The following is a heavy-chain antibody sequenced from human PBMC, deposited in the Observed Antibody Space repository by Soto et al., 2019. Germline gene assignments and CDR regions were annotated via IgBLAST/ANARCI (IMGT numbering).Heavy chain of an antibody. V-gene: IGHV1-69*11. D-gene: IGHD2-15*01. CDR1: GNTLSSYA. CDR3: ARGYQPILLFDF. Sequence: VASVKVSCKASGNTLSSYAFTWLRQAPGKGFELMGTIIPILRTTEYEQKFQGRVTITADESTTTVYMELSGLTSGDTGIYFCARGYQPILLFDFWGQGTLVTVSS. J-gene: IGHJ4*02. CDR2: IIPILRTT.